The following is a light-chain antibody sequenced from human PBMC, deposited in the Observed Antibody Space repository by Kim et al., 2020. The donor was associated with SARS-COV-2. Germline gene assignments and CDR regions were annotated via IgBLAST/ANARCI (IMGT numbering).Light chain of an antibody. V-gene: IGKV3-20*01. J-gene: IGKJ4*01. CDR2: DTF. CDR1: QARSGNT. Sequence: SPGEKVTHSCRASQARSGNTFVPYKAKSGQGPRLLFYDTFKRDSGVPDRFSGGWSVTEFTLTISILEPDDSAVFFCQQHDSLPVTFGGGTKVDIK. CDR3: QQHDSLPVT.